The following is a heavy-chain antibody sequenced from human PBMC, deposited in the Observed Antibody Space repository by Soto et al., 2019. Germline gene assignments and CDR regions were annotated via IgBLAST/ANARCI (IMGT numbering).Heavy chain of an antibody. CDR1: GFTFSSYS. V-gene: IGHV3-48*01. CDR2: ISSSSSTI. D-gene: IGHD2-2*02. J-gene: IGHJ4*02. Sequence: GGSLRLSCAASGFTFSSYSMNWVRQAPGKGLEWVSYISSSSSTIYYADSVKGRFTISRDNAKNSLYLQMNSLRAEDTAVYYCARVRRYCSSTSCYNFDYWGQGTLVTVS. CDR3: ARVRRYCSSTSCYNFDY.